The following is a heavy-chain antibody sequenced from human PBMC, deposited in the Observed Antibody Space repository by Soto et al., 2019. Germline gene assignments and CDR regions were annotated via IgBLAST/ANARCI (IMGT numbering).Heavy chain of an antibody. V-gene: IGHV4-59*01. D-gene: IGHD6-19*01. CDR3: ARSVAVPGALIDF. J-gene: IGHJ4*02. Sequence: SETLSLTCTVSRGSINNYYWTLIRQPPGKGLEWIGYVSYSGRTNYNPSLKSRVNMFVDKSKNQFSLRLSFVTAADTAVYFCARSVAVPGALIDFWVQGSQVTVSS. CDR2: VSYSGRT. CDR1: RGSINNYY.